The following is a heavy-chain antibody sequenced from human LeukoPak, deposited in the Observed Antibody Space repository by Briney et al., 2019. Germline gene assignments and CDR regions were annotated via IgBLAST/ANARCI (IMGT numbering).Heavy chain of an antibody. V-gene: IGHV3-23*01. Sequence: PGGSLRLSCAASAPTFSSYAILWVRQAPGKGLEWVSSISGSGGSTYYADSVKGRFTISRDNSKNTLYLQMNSLRAEDTGVYYCAKSHSSFSHGIYYYYGMDVWGQGTTVTVSS. CDR1: APTFSSYA. J-gene: IGHJ6*02. CDR2: ISGSGGST. D-gene: IGHD3-3*02. CDR3: AKSHSSFSHGIYYYYGMDV.